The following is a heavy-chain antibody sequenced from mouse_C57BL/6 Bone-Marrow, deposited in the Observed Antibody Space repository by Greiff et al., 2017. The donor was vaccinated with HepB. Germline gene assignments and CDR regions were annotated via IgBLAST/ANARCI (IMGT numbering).Heavy chain of an antibody. CDR3: ARGTFAY. J-gene: IGHJ3*01. D-gene: IGHD3-3*01. Sequence: EVKLVESGGDLVKPGGSLKLSCAASGFTFSSYGMSWVRQTPDKRLEWVATISSGGSYTYYPDSVKGRFTISRDNAKNTLYLQMSSLKSEDTAMYYCARGTFAYWGQGTLVTVSA. CDR1: GFTFSSYG. CDR2: ISSGGSYT. V-gene: IGHV5-6*01.